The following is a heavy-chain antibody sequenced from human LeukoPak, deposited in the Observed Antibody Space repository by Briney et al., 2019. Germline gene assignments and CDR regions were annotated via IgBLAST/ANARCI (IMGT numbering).Heavy chain of an antibody. Sequence: PSETLSLTCTVSGGSISSYYWSWIRQPPGKGLEWIGYIYYSGSTNYNPSLKSRVTISVDTSKNQFSLKLSSVTAADTAVYYCARLSINYYDSSGYSDYWGQGTLVTVSS. D-gene: IGHD3-22*01. CDR2: IYYSGST. CDR3: ARLSINYYDSSGYSDY. CDR1: GGSISSYY. V-gene: IGHV4-59*01. J-gene: IGHJ4*02.